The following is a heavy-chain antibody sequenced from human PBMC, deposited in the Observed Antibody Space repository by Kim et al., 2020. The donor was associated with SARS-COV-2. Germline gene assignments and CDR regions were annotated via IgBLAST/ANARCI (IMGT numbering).Heavy chain of an antibody. J-gene: IGHJ4*02. CDR3: AKMVEKWQLLYYIAY. CDR1: GFSFSSYP. D-gene: IGHD1-26*01. Sequence: GGSLRLSCAASGFSFSSYPMIWVRQAPGKGLEWVSYISDNGDDTYYADSVEGRFTVSRDNSKNTLYLQMNSLRVEDTALYYCAKMVEKWQLLYYIAYWGQGTLATVSS. CDR2: ISDNGDDT. V-gene: IGHV3-23*01.